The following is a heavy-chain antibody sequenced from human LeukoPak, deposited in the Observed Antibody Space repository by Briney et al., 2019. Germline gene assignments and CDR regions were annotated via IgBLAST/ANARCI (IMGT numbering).Heavy chain of an antibody. CDR3: AKDLRRYYYDSSGYFDY. CDR1: GFTFSSYW. V-gene: IGHV3-7*03. Sequence: PGGSLRLSCAASGFTFSSYWMSWVRQAPGKGLEWVANIKQDGSEKYYVDSVKGRFTISRDNSKNTLYLQMNSLRAEDTAVYYCAKDLRRYYYDSSGYFDYWGQGTLVTVSS. J-gene: IGHJ4*02. D-gene: IGHD3-22*01. CDR2: IKQDGSEK.